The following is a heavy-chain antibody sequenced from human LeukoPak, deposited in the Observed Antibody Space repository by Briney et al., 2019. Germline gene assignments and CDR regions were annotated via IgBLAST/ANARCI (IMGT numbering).Heavy chain of an antibody. CDR1: GDSVSSTNYY. V-gene: IGHV4-39*07. D-gene: IGHD2-21*02. CDR3: ARGRHIVVVTAIPHDAFDI. CDR2: IYYSGST. J-gene: IGHJ3*02. Sequence: SETLSLTCTVSGDSVSSTNYYWDWIRQPPGKGLEWIGSIYYSGSTYYNPSLKSRVTISVDTSKNQFSLKLSSVTAADTAVYYCARGRHIVVVTAIPHDAFDIWGQGTMVTVSS.